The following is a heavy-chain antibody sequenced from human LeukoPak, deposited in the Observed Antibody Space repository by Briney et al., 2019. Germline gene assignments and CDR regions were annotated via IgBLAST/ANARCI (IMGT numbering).Heavy chain of an antibody. Sequence: GGSLRLSCAASGFTLSSYAMHWVRQAPGKGLEWVAVISYDGSNKYYADSVKGRFTISRDNSKNTLYLQMNSLRAEDTAVYYCAKLTVATIPPGALDYWGQGTLVTVSS. J-gene: IGHJ4*02. V-gene: IGHV3-30-3*02. CDR3: AKLTVATIPPGALDY. D-gene: IGHD5-12*01. CDR2: ISYDGSNK. CDR1: GFTLSSYA.